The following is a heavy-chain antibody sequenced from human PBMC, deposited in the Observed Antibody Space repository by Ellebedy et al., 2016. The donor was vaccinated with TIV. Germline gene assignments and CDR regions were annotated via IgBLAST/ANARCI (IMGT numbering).Heavy chain of an antibody. CDR3: ARDQGWAYPGSTRFDY. CDR2: ISSSSSTI. Sequence: PGGSLRLSCAASGFTVSSYSMNWVRQAPGKGLEWVSYISSSSSTIYYADSVKGRFTISRDNAKNSLYLQMNSLRAEDTAVYYCARDQGWAYPGSTRFDYWGQGTLVTVSS. CDR1: GFTVSSYS. J-gene: IGHJ4*03. D-gene: IGHD3-10*01. V-gene: IGHV3-48*01.